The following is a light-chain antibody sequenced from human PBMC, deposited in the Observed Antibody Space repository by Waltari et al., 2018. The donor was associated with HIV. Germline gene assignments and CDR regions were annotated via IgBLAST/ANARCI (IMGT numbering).Light chain of an antibody. J-gene: IGLJ2*01. CDR3: SSYKTRNSVV. V-gene: IGLV2-14*01. CDR1: TRAFNDKKS. CDR2: EVI. Sequence: QSALFQLPPVSGSPGQSVTHPCTRTTRAFNDKKSVSWYLQHPGRAPNLIIFEVIYRPSGVSDRFSGSKSGSTASLTISGLQTEDEADYYCSSYKTRNSVVFGGGTELIV.